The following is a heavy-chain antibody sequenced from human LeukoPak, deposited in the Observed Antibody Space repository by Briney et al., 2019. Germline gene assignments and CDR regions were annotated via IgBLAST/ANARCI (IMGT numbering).Heavy chain of an antibody. V-gene: IGHV3-21*01. CDR2: ISSSSSYI. Sequence: GGSLRLSCAASGFTFSSYSMNWVRQAPGKGLEWVSSISSSSSYIYYADSVKGRFTISRDNAKNSLYLQMNSLRAEDTAVYYCAGEMATTSLDAFDYWGQGTLVTVSS. CDR3: AGEMATTSLDAFDY. CDR1: GFTFSSYS. D-gene: IGHD5-24*01. J-gene: IGHJ4*02.